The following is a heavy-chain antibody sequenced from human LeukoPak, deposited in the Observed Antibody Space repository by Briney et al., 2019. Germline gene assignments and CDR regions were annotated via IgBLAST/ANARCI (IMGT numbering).Heavy chain of an antibody. V-gene: IGHV3-23*01. J-gene: IGHJ5*02. D-gene: IGHD2-2*02. CDR1: GFTFSSYV. CDR2: ISGDGDST. Sequence: PGGSLRLSCSASGFTFSSYVMTWVRQAPGKGLEWVSGISGDGDSTYYADSVKGRFTISRDNSKNTVYLQMNSLRGEDTAVYFCAKEQTPYTWGQGTLVTVSS. CDR3: AKEQTPYT.